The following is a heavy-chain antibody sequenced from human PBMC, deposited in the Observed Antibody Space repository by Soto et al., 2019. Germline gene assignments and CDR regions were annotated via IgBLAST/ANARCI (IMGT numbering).Heavy chain of an antibody. V-gene: IGHV4-4*02. J-gene: IGHJ4*02. CDR1: VFSIVSISC. CDR2: IYHSGST. CDR3: ARSIAEANKGQFDY. D-gene: IGHD6-13*01. Sequence: SETRSLACSLSVFSIVSISCGSGGRQAPGKGLECIGEIYHSGSTNYNPSLKSRVTISVDKSKNQFSLKLSSVTAEDTEVYYCARSIAEANKGQFDYWGQGTMVTVSS.